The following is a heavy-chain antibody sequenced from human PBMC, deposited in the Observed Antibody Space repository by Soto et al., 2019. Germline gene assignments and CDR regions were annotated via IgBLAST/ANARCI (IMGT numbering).Heavy chain of an antibody. Sequence: QVQLVESGGGLVKPGGSLRLSCAASGFTFSDYYMSWIRQAPGKGLEWVSYISSSGSTIYYADSVKGRFTISRDNAKNSLYLQMNSLRAEDSAVYYCARGKWTLWFGELNYYYGMDVWGQGTTVTVSS. CDR2: ISSSGSTI. CDR1: GFTFSDYY. D-gene: IGHD3-10*01. CDR3: ARGKWTLWFGELNYYYGMDV. V-gene: IGHV3-11*01. J-gene: IGHJ6*02.